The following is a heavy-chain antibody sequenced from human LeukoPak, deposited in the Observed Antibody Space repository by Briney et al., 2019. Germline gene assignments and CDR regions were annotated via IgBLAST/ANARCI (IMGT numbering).Heavy chain of an antibody. V-gene: IGHV1-69*04. D-gene: IGHD3-9*01. CDR1: GYTFTSYD. Sequence: SVKVSCKASGYTFTSYDINWVRQATGQGLEWMGRIIPILGIANYAQKFQGRVTITADKSTSTAYMELSSLRAEDTAVYYCATPKSDDDILTGYYAHYFDYWGQGTLVTGSS. CDR3: ATPKSDDDILTGYYAHYFDY. J-gene: IGHJ4*02. CDR2: IIPILGIA.